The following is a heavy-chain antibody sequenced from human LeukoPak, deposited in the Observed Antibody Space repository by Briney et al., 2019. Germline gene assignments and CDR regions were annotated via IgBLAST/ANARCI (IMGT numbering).Heavy chain of an antibody. CDR2: IYYSGST. V-gene: IGHV4-59*11. J-gene: IGHJ5*02. CDR1: GGSISSHY. Sequence: SETLSLTCTVSGGSISSHYWSWIRQPPGKGLEWIGYIYYSGSTNYNPSLKSRVTISVDTSKNQFSLKLSSVTAADTAVYYCARDMRPAYYDFWSGFSGVLDPWGQGTLVTVSS. CDR3: ARDMRPAYYDFWSGFSGVLDP. D-gene: IGHD3-3*01.